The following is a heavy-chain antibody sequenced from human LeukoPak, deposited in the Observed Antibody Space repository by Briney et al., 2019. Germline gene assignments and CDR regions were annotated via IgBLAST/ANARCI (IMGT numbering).Heavy chain of an antibody. D-gene: IGHD3-9*01. Sequence: GGSLRLSCAASGFTVSSNYMSWVRQAPGKGLEWVSVIYSGGSTYYADSVKGRFTISRHNSKNTLYLEMSSLRAGDTAVYYCAKGDILSGYTIDYWGQGTLVTVSS. CDR2: IYSGGST. J-gene: IGHJ4*02. CDR3: AKGDILSGYTIDY. CDR1: GFTVSSNY. V-gene: IGHV3-53*01.